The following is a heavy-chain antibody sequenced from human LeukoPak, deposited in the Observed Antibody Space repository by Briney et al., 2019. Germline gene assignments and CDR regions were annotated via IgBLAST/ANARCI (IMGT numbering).Heavy chain of an antibody. CDR2: IKQDGSDK. J-gene: IGHJ4*02. V-gene: IGHV3-7*01. D-gene: IGHD2-2*01. CDR3: ARVRCSSNSCFPDY. CDR1: GFTFSTYW. Sequence: GGSLRLSCAASGFTFSTYWMSWVRQAPGKGLEWVANIKQDGSDKYYVDSVRGRFTISRDNAKNSLFLQMNSLRAEDTAVYYCARVRCSSNSCFPDYWGQGTLVTVSS.